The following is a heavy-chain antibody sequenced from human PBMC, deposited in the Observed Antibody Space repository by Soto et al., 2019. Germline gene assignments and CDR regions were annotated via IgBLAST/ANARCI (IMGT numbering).Heavy chain of an antibody. J-gene: IGHJ5*02. D-gene: IGHD6-13*01. CDR2: IYYSGTT. CDR1: GGSISSGGYY. CDR3: ARDVAAATGGGLFDP. V-gene: IGHV4-31*03. Sequence: LSLTCTVSGGSISSGGYYWSWIRQHPGKGLEWIGYIYYSGTTYYNPSLKSRVTISVDTSKNQFSLKLSSVTAADTAVYYCARDVAAATGGGLFDPWGQGTLVTVSS.